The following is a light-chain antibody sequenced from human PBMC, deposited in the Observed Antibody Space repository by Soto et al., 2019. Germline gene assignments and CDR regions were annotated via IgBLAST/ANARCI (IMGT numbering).Light chain of an antibody. CDR1: QSLLHITGETS. J-gene: IGKJ5*01. CDR2: EVS. V-gene: IGKV2D-29*02. CDR3: MQSTQLPPT. Sequence: DVVMTQSPLSLSVTPGQPASISCKSSQSLLHITGETSLFWYLQKPGQSPQLLIYEVSTRVSGVPDRFSGSGSGTDFTLEISRVETDDVAIYYCMQSTQLPPTFGQGTRLEIK.